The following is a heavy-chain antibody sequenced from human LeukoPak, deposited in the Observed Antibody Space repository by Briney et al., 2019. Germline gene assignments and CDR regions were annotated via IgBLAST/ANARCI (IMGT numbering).Heavy chain of an antibody. V-gene: IGHV1-18*01. D-gene: IGHD3-22*01. CDR1: GYTFTSYG. Sequence: ASVTVSCKASGYTFTSYGISWVRQAPGQGLEWMGWISAYNGNTNYAQKLQGRVTMTTDTSTSTAYMELRSLRSDDTAVYYCARDYYDSSGDMDYYYGMDVWGQGTTVTVSS. CDR2: ISAYNGNT. J-gene: IGHJ6*02. CDR3: ARDYYDSSGDMDYYYGMDV.